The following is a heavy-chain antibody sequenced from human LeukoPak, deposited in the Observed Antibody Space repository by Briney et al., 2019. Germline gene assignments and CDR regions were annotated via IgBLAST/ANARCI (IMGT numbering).Heavy chain of an antibody. J-gene: IGHJ4*01. D-gene: IGHD3-22*01. Sequence: GGSLRLSCAASGFTFSTYGMHWVRQAPGKGLEWVAVIVYDGSNKYYADSVKGRFTISRDNSKNTLYLQMNSLRAEDTAVYYCAKNYFDSSCYYYRGSFDYWGQGNLVNGSS. CDR3: AKNYFDSSCYYYRGSFDY. CDR1: GFTFSTYG. CDR2: IVYDGSNK. V-gene: IGHV3-30*18.